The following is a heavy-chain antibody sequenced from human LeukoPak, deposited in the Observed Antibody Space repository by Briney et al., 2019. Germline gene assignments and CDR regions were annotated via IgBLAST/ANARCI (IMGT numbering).Heavy chain of an antibody. J-gene: IGHJ4*02. Sequence: GASVKVSCKASGYTFTSYHMHWVRQAPGQGLEWMGIINPSGGSTSYAQKFQGRVTLTKDTSTSTVYMELSSLRSEETALYYCVRGYSTSLAPFDYWGQGTLVTVSS. CDR3: VRGYSTSLAPFDY. V-gene: IGHV1-46*01. D-gene: IGHD4-11*01. CDR2: INPSGGST. CDR1: GYTFTSYH.